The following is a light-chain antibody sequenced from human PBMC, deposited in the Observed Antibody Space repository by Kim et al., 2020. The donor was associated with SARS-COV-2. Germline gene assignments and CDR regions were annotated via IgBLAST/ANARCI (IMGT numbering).Light chain of an antibody. CDR2: GRN. CDR1: SLRSYY. Sequence: SSELTQDPAVSVALGQTVRITCQGDSLRSYYVTWYQQRPRQAPVLVIYGRNNRPSGIPDRFSGSSSGNTASLTITGAQAEDEADFYCQSRDSSGEVLFGGGTQLTVL. J-gene: IGLJ2*01. CDR3: QSRDSSGEVL. V-gene: IGLV3-19*01.